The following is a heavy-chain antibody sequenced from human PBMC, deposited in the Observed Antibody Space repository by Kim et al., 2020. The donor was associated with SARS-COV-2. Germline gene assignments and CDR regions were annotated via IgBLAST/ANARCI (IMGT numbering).Heavy chain of an antibody. J-gene: IGHJ4*02. D-gene: IGHD3-10*01. CDR2: IYYSGST. CDR3: ARKKGWFGAVVDYFDY. V-gene: IGHV4-39*01. Sequence: SETLSLTCTVSGGSISSSSYYWGWIRQPPGKGLEWIGSIYYSGSTYYNPSLKSRVTISVDTSKNQFSLKLSSVTAADTAVYYCARKKGWFGAVVDYFDYWGQGTLVTVSS. CDR1: GGSISSSSYY.